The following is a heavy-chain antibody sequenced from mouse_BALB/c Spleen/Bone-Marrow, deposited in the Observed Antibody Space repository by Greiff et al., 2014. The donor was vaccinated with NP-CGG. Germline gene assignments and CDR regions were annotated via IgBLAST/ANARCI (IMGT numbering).Heavy chain of an antibody. D-gene: IGHD1-1*02. J-gene: IGHJ4*01. CDR2: ISDGGTYT. CDR3: ARSGERYGAMDY. V-gene: IGHV5-4*02. CDR1: GFTFSDFY. Sequence: EVQGVESGGDLVKPGGSLKPSCAASGFTFSDFYMFWFRQTPEKRLEWVATISDGGTYTYYPDSVKGRFTISRDNAKNNLYLQMSSLKSEDTAMYYCARSGERYGAMDYWGQGTSVTVSS.